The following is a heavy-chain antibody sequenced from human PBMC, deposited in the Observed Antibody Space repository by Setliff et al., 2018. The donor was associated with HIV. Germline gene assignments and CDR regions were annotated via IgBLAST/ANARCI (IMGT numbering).Heavy chain of an antibody. CDR2: IMPIFGTG. Sequence: SVKVSCKASGGTFGTYTISWARQAPGQGLEWMGGIMPIFGTGNYAQKFQGRVTITTDESTSTAYMELTSLRSEDTAVFYCARGGLAYYDSSGNDAFDIWGQGTMVTVSS. CDR1: GGTFGTYT. D-gene: IGHD3-22*01. CDR3: ARGGLAYYDSSGNDAFDI. V-gene: IGHV1-69*05. J-gene: IGHJ3*02.